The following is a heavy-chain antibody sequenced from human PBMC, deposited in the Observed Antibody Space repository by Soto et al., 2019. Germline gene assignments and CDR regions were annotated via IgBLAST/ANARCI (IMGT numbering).Heavy chain of an antibody. CDR1: AFPLSTSGVG. Sequence: QITLKESGPTLVKPTQTLRLTCTFRAFPLSTSGVGVGWIRQPPGTALERLAVIYWHDDKRYSPSLKSRLTITNDPSNAPMVLTVATTNPVDTATYSYAHLACSRLRYFDLLSQGGYYYYGMAVWGHGATVTVSS. D-gene: IGHD3-9*01. CDR3: AHLACSRLRYFDLLSQGGYYYYGMAV. CDR2: IYWHDDK. V-gene: IGHV2-5*01. J-gene: IGHJ6*02.